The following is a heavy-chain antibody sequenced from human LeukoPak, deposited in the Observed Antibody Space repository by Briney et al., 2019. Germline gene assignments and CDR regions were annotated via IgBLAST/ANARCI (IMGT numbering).Heavy chain of an antibody. D-gene: IGHD3-22*01. CDR3: AKGPGSNSGYYYVFHS. J-gene: IGHJ4*02. CDR2: ISGSGGST. V-gene: IGHV3-23*01. Sequence: GGSLRLSCAASGFSFNTYAMSWVRQPPGKGLEWVSAISGSGGSTYYADSVKGRFTISRDNSKNTLFLQTNNLRVEDTAVYYCAKGPGSNSGYYYVFHSWGQGTLVTVSS. CDR1: GFSFNTYA.